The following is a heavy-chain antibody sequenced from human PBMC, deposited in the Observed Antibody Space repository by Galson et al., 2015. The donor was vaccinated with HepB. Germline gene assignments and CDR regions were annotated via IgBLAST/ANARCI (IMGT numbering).Heavy chain of an antibody. J-gene: IGHJ5*01. CDR2: INTNTGNT. CDR3: ARDSDKTIYSSSWYVRGRWFDP. D-gene: IGHD6-13*01. CDR1: GYTFTSYA. Sequence: SVKVSCKASGYTFTSYAMNWVRQAPGQGLEWMGWINTNTGNTTYAQDFTGRFVFSIDTSVSTAYLQISSLKSEDTAVYYCARDSDKTIYSSSWYVRGRWFDPWGQGTLVTVSS. V-gene: IGHV7-4-1*02.